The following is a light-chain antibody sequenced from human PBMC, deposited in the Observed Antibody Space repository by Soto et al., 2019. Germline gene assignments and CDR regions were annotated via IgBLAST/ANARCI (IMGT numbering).Light chain of an antibody. CDR2: KAS. V-gene: IGKV1-5*03. CDR1: QSINSW. Sequence: DIQMTQSPSTLSASVGDRVTITCRASQSINSWLAWYQQKPGRAPKLLIYKASLIQSGVPSRFSGSGSGTEFTLTSNRLLPDDSATYYCQQYNSYSYTFGQGTKLEIK. CDR3: QQYNSYSYT. J-gene: IGKJ2*01.